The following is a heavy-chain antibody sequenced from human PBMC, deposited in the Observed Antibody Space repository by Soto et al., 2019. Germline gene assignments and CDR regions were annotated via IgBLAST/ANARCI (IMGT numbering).Heavy chain of an antibody. CDR2: IIPMLGIA. V-gene: IGHV1-69*02. D-gene: IGHD6-13*01. J-gene: IGHJ4*02. Sequence: QVQLVQSGAEVKKPGSSVKVSCRASGGTSSSYTISWVRQVPGQGLEWMGRIIPMLGIANYAPPFQDRVTITADKSTSTAYLELSGLRSEDTAIYYCARPTDSSTAVYYFDKGGQGTLVTVS. CDR3: ARPTDSSTAVYYFDK. CDR1: GGTSSSYT.